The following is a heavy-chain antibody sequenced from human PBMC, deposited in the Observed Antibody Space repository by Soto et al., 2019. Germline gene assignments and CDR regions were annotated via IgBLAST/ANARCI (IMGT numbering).Heavy chain of an antibody. V-gene: IGHV3-21*01. CDR3: ATEIFGGNAPAEYFQH. J-gene: IGHJ1*01. Sequence: PGGSLRLSCAACGFTFSSYSMNWVRQAPGKGLEWVSSISSSSSYIYYADSVKGRFTISRDNAKNSLYLQMNSLRAEDTAVYYCATEIFGGNAPAEYFQHWGQGTLVTVSS. CDR2: ISSSSSYI. CDR1: GFTFSSYS. D-gene: IGHD2-15*01.